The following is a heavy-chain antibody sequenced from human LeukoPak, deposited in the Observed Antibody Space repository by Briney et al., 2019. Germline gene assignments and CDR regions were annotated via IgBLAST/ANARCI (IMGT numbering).Heavy chain of an antibody. CDR3: ARVSCSGGSCYEFDY. CDR1: GYTFTGYY. CDR2: INPNSGGT. Sequence: ASVKVSCKASGYTFTGYYMHWVRQAPGRGLEWMGWINPNSGGTNYAQKFQGWVTMTRDTSISTAYMELSRLRSDDTAVYYCARVSCSGGSCYEFDYWGQGTLVTVSS. D-gene: IGHD2-15*01. J-gene: IGHJ4*02. V-gene: IGHV1-2*04.